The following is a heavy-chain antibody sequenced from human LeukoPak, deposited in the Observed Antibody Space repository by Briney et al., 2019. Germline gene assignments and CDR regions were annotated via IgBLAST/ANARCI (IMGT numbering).Heavy chain of an antibody. V-gene: IGHV3-21*01. CDR2: ISSSSSYI. Sequence: TGGSLRLSCAASGFTFSSYSMNWVRQAPGKGLEWVSSISSSSSYIYYADSVKGRFTISRDNAKNSLYLQMNSLRAEDTAVYYCARGSDFWSGFNMDVWGKGTTVTVSS. CDR1: GFTFSSYS. J-gene: IGHJ6*03. D-gene: IGHD3-3*01. CDR3: ARGSDFWSGFNMDV.